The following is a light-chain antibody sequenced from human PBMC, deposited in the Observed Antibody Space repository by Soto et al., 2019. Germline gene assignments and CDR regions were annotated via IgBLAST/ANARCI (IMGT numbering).Light chain of an antibody. CDR2: HGT. V-gene: IGLV3-1*01. Sequence: SYELTQPPSVSVSPGQTASITCSGEKLGAKYPCWYQQKPGQSPVLVIYHGTKRPSGIPERFSGSNSGNAATLTISGTQAMDEADYYCQAWDSSTVVFGGGTQLTVL. CDR1: KLGAKY. J-gene: IGLJ2*01. CDR3: QAWDSSTVV.